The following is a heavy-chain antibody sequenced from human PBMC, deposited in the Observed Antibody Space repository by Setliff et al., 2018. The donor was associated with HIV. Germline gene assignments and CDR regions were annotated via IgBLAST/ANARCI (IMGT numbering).Heavy chain of an antibody. D-gene: IGHD3-10*01. V-gene: IGHV4-59*11. CDR2: IYSTGST. CDR3: ARDGPLEGSYRYYYYYMDV. Sequence: SETLSLTCTVSGPSINIHYWSWIRQSPGKAFEWIGYIYSTGSTNYNPSLEGRITMSVDRSKNQFSLRLTSVTAADTAMYYCARDGPLEGSYRYYYYYMDVWGKGTTVTVSS. CDR1: GPSINIHY. J-gene: IGHJ6*03.